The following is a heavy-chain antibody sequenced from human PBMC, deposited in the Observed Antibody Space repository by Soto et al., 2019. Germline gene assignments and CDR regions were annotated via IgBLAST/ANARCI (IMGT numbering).Heavy chain of an antibody. D-gene: IGHD1-26*01. CDR2: IYYSGST. V-gene: IGHV4-61*01. J-gene: IGHJ5*02. CDR3: TRATLLLSALSWFDP. Sequence: EPQSHTYSVTAPYVISVNYYWRWKRQPPGMGLELIGYIYYSGSTNHNPSLKSRVTISVDTSKNQFSLKLSSVTAADTAVYYCTRATLLLSALSWFDPWGQGTLVTVSS. CDR1: APYVISVNYY.